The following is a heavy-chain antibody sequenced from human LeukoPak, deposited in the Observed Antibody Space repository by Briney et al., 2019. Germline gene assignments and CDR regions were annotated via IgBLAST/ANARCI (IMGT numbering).Heavy chain of an antibody. D-gene: IGHD4-11*01. V-gene: IGHV3-33*01. Sequence: GGSLRLSCAACGFIFSHHGVHWVRQAPGEGGKWVAVIWGDATNRFYAESVTGRFTISRDNSQNTVFLQMNSLRVKDTAIYYCARDAQRGFDYSNSLKNWGHGTLVTVSS. CDR1: GFIFSHHG. CDR2: IWGDATNR. J-gene: IGHJ4*01. CDR3: ARDAQRGFDYSNSLKN.